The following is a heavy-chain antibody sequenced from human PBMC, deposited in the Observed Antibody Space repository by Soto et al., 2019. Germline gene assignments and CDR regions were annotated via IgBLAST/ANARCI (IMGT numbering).Heavy chain of an antibody. V-gene: IGHV3-30*18. CDR3: AKEFGGMDV. CDR2: ISYDGSNK. CDR1: GFTFSSYV. Sequence: PGGSLRLSCAASGFTFSSYVMHWVRQAPGKGLEWVAVISYDGSNKYYADSVKGRFTISRDNSKNTLYLQMNSLRAEDTAVYYCAKEFGGMDVWGQGTTVTVSS. D-gene: IGHD3-16*01. J-gene: IGHJ6*02.